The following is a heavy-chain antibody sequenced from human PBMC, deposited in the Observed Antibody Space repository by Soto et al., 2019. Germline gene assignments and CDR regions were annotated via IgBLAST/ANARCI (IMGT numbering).Heavy chain of an antibody. CDR1: VFTFSSYA. CDR3: AKDGYSSYYYGMDV. D-gene: IGHD5-18*01. J-gene: IGHJ6*02. CDR2: ISGSGGST. V-gene: IGHV3-23*01. Sequence: GGSLRLSCAASVFTFSSYAMSWVRQAPGKGLEWVSAISGSGGSTYYADSVKGRFTISRDNSKNTLYLQMNSLRAEDTAVYYCAKDGYSSYYYGMDVWGQGTTVTVSS.